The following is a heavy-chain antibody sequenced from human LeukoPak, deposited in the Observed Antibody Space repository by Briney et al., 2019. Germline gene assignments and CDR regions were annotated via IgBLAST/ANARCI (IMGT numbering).Heavy chain of an antibody. CDR3: ARDPVDTAMADDAFDI. Sequence: SETLSLTCTVSGGSISSSSYYWGWIRQPPGKGLEWIGSIYYSGSTYYNPSLKSRVTISVDTSKNQFSLKLSSVTAADTAVYYCARDPVDTAMADDAFDIWGQGTMVTASS. CDR1: GGSISSSSYY. J-gene: IGHJ3*02. V-gene: IGHV4-39*07. D-gene: IGHD5-18*01. CDR2: IYYSGST.